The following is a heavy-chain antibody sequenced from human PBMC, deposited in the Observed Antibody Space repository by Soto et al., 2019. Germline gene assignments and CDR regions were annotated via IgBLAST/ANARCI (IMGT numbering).Heavy chain of an antibody. V-gene: IGHV3-23*01. CDR2: ISGSGSTL. J-gene: IGHJ4*02. CDR1: GFTFSSYA. D-gene: IGHD3-22*01. CDR3: AKVFYYDDSSGYYYFDY. Sequence: GGSLRLSCAASGFTFSSYAVSWVRQAPGKGPERISSISGSGSTLYYADSVRGRFTISRDNSKNTLYLRMSSLRAEDTAVYYCAKVFYYDDSSGYYYFDYWGQGTLVTVSS.